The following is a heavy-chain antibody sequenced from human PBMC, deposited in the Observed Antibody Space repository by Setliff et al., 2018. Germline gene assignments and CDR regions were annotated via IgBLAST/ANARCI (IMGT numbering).Heavy chain of an antibody. CDR2: ISPYNGNT. CDR1: GYTSNSYG. V-gene: IGHV1-18*04. D-gene: IGHD3-22*01. Sequence: ASVKVSCKASGYTSNSYGINWLRQAPGQGLEWLGWISPYNGNTKYAQTVQDRITMATDASTRTSYMELSSLRSDDTAVYFCARSSDSGYYHQRDAFDIWGQGTGVTVSS. CDR3: ARSSDSGYYHQRDAFDI. J-gene: IGHJ3*02.